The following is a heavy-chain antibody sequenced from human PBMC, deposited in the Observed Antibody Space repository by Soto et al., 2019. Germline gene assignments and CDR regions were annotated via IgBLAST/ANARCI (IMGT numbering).Heavy chain of an antibody. D-gene: IGHD2-21*01. Sequence: EVQLVESGGGLVQPGGSLRLSCAASGFTFSNYWMHWVRQAPGKGPVWVSRINTDGSTTNYADSVKGRFTISRDNAKNTLYLQTISLGAEGTAVYYCARELGGDASHWGQGTLVTVSS. CDR1: GFTFSNYW. CDR2: INTDGSTT. CDR3: ARELGGDASH. J-gene: IGHJ4*02. V-gene: IGHV3-74*01.